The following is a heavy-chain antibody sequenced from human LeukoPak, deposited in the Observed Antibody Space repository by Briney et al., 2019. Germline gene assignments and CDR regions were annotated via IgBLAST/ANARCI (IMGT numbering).Heavy chain of an antibody. Sequence: PGGSLRLSCAASAFTFSIYAMTWVRQAPGKGLEWVSAISAGGGTTYYADSVKGRFTISRDNSKNTLSLQMNSLRAEDTAVYYCAKGIYYVSGSYPYYFDYWGQGTLVTVSS. J-gene: IGHJ4*02. V-gene: IGHV3-23*01. CDR1: AFTFSIYA. D-gene: IGHD3-10*01. CDR3: AKGIYYVSGSYPYYFDY. CDR2: ISAGGGTT.